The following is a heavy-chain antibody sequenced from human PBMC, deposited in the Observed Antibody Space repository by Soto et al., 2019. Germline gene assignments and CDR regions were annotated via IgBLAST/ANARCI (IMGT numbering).Heavy chain of an antibody. CDR3: AKGYSSSWYFFDY. D-gene: IGHD6-6*01. CDR2: ISGRGGGT. J-gene: IGHJ4*02. V-gene: IGHV3-23*01. CDR1: GFTFSSYV. Sequence: GGSLRLSCAASGFTFSSYVMSWVRQTPGKGLDWVAAISGRGGGTYYADSVKGRFTISRDNSKNTLYLQMNSLRAEDTAVYYCAKGYSSSWYFFDYWGQGTLVTVSS.